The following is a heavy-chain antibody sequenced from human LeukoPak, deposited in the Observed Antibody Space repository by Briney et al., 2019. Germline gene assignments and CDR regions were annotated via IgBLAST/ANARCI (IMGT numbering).Heavy chain of an antibody. V-gene: IGHV1-18*04. J-gene: IGHJ3*02. D-gene: IGHD2-2*01. CDR3: ARVFSIDAFDI. Sequence: GASVKVSCKASGYSFSSYSLNWVRQAPGQGLEWMGWINTYNANTNYAQKLQGRVTMTTDTSTSTAYMELRSLRSDDTAVYYCARVFSIDAFDIWGQGTMVTVSS. CDR2: INTYNANT. CDR1: GYSFSSYS.